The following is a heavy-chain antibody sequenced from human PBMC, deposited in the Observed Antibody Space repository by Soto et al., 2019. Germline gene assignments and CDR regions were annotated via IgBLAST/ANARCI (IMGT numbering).Heavy chain of an antibody. CDR3: AGGATGRAPFQH. CDR2: SRNKVASYTT. V-gene: IGHV3-72*01. Sequence: RRLSCAASGLSLSDQFMDWVRQVPGKGLEWVGRSRNKVASYTTEYAAPVKGRFTISRDESKNSLYLQMSSLRTEDTAVYFCAGGATGRAPFQHWGQGTLVTVSS. CDR1: GLSLSDQF. D-gene: IGHD6-13*01. J-gene: IGHJ1*01.